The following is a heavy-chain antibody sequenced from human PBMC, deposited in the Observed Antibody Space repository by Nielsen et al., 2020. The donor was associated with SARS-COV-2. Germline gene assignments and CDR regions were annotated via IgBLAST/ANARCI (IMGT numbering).Heavy chain of an antibody. D-gene: IGHD1-26*01. Sequence: GGSLRLSFAASGFTFSSYGMHRVRQAPGKGLEWVAVIWYDGSNKYYADSVKGRFTISRDNSKNTLYLQMNSLRAEDTAVYYCARDIPYSGSESSDEYFQHWGQGTLVTVSS. J-gene: IGHJ1*01. CDR3: ARDIPYSGSESSDEYFQH. CDR1: GFTFSSYG. CDR2: IWYDGSNK. V-gene: IGHV3-33*01.